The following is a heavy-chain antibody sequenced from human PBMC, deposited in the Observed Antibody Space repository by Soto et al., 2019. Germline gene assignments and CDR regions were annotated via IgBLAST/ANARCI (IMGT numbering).Heavy chain of an antibody. CDR1: GFTFDSHG. V-gene: IGHV3-30*18. J-gene: IGHJ5*02. CDR2: ISSDGNNK. D-gene: IGHD4-17*01. Sequence: QVQLVESGGGAVQPGRSLRLSCAASGFTFDSHGMHWVRQAPGKGLEWVAVISSDGNNKYSADSVKGRFTISRDNFINLLYLQMSSLRAEDTAVYYCAKDLLPNTVTTCGSWGQGTLVTVSS. CDR3: AKDLLPNTVTTCGS.